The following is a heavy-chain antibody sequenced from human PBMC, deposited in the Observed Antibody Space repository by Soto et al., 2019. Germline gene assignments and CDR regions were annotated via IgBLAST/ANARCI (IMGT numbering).Heavy chain of an antibody. CDR3: GRVGDYTFWSGPDY. Sequence: EVQLVESGGGLVQPGGSLRLSCAASGFSFSDHYMDWVRQAPGKGLEWVARTRNKANRYTTEYAASVKGRFTISRDDSKNSLYLQMSSLQTEDTAVYYCGRVGDYTFWSGPDYWGQGTLVTVSS. D-gene: IGHD3-3*01. CDR2: TRNKANRYTT. CDR1: GFSFSDHY. J-gene: IGHJ4*02. V-gene: IGHV3-72*01.